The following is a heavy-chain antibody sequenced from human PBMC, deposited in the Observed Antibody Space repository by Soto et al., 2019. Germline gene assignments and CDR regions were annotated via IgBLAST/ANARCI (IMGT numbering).Heavy chain of an antibody. V-gene: IGHV3-48*01. D-gene: IGHD5-18*01. Sequence: GGSLRLSCAASGFTFSSYSMNWVRQAPGKGLEWVSYISSSSSTIYYADSVKGRFTISRDNAKNSLYLQISSLRAEDTAVYYCARDSGYSYGPLDYWGQGPLVTVSS. J-gene: IGHJ4*02. CDR3: ARDSGYSYGPLDY. CDR2: ISSSSSTI. CDR1: GFTFSSYS.